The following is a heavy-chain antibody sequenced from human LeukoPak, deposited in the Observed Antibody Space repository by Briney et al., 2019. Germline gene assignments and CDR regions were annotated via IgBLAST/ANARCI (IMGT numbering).Heavy chain of an antibody. CDR3: AKVPTPYSSSWPRYGMDV. CDR2: ISYDGSNK. D-gene: IGHD6-13*01. V-gene: IGHV3-30*18. Sequence: GGSLRLSCAASGFTFSSYGMHWVRQAPGKGLEWVAVISYDGSNKYYADSVKGRFTISRDNSKNTLYLQMNSLRAEDTAVYYCAKVPTPYSSSWPRYGMDVWGQGTTVTVSS. J-gene: IGHJ6*02. CDR1: GFTFSSYG.